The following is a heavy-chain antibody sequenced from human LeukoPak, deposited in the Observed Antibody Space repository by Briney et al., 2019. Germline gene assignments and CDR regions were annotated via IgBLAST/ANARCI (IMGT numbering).Heavy chain of an antibody. D-gene: IGHD6-6*01. CDR1: GGSISSGDYY. CDR2: IYYSGST. J-gene: IGHJ4*02. Sequence: SQTLPLTCTVSGGSISSGDYYWSWIRQPPGKGLEWIGNIYYSGSTYYNPSLRSRATISVDTSKNQFSLKLSSVPAADTAVYYCARLGMYSTSFDYWGQGTLVTVSS. CDR3: ARLGMYSTSFDY. V-gene: IGHV4-30-4*01.